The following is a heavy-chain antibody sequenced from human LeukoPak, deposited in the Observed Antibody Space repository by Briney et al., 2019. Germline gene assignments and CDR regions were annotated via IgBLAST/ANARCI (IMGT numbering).Heavy chain of an antibody. CDR3: AKDIAAAGFYYGMDV. J-gene: IGHJ6*02. D-gene: IGHD6-13*01. V-gene: IGHV3-23*01. CDR1: GFTFSSYA. CDR2: ISGSGGST. Sequence: GRSLRLSCAASGFTFSSYAMSWVRQAPGKGLEWVSAISGSGGSTYYADSVKGRFTISRDNSKNTLYLQMNSLRAEDTAVYYCAKDIAAAGFYYGMDVWGQGTTVTVSS.